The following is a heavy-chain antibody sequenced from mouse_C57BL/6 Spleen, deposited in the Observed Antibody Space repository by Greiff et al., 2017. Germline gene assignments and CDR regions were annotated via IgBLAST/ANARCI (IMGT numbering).Heavy chain of an antibody. CDR3: ARGGTTAVAGRYYAMDY. J-gene: IGHJ4*01. D-gene: IGHD1-1*01. Sequence: VQLQQPGAELVKPGASVKLSCKASGYTFTSYWMHWVKQRPGRGLEWIGRIDPNSGGTKYNEKFKSKATLTVDKPSSTAYMQLSSLTSEDSAVYYCARGGTTAVAGRYYAMDYWGQGTSVTVSS. V-gene: IGHV1-72*01. CDR1: GYTFTSYW. CDR2: IDPNSGGT.